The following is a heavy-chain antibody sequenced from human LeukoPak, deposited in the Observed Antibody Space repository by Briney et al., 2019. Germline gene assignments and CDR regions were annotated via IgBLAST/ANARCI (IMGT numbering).Heavy chain of an antibody. J-gene: IGHJ4*02. CDR2: IYYTGTT. CDR1: GGSLRGHY. CDR3: ARFSWGCSTASCYLTN. Sequence: SETLSLTCTVGGGSLRGHYWGWIRQPPGKGLELVGHIYYTGTTFYNPSLNSRVTITLDTSRNQFSLRLTSVIAADTAVYYCARFSWGCSTASCYLTNWGQGALVTVSS. D-gene: IGHD2-2*01. V-gene: IGHV4-59*11.